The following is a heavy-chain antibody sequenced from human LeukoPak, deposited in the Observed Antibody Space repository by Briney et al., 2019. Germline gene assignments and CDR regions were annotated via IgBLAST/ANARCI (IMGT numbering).Heavy chain of an antibody. D-gene: IGHD3-22*01. CDR3: ARVSDSSGYYYYFDY. CDR2: IYTSGST. CDR1: GGSISSYY. Sequence: SETLSLTCTVSGGSISSYYWSWIRQPAGKGLEWIGRIYTSGSTNYNPSLKSRVTMSVDTSKNQFSLKLSSVTAADTAVYYCARVSDSSGYYYYFDYWGQGTLVTVSS. V-gene: IGHV4-4*07. J-gene: IGHJ4*02.